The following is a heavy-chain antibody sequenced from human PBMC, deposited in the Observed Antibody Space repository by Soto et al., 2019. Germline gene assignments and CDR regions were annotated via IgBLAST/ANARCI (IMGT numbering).Heavy chain of an antibody. V-gene: IGHV3-48*02. J-gene: IGHJ1*01. CDR1: GFTFSSYS. Sequence: PGGSMRLSCAASGFTFSSYSMNWVRQDTGKGLEWVSYISSSSSTIYYADSVKGRFTISRDNAKNSLYLQMNSLRDEDTAVYYCARDPDYYDSSGYYPEYFQHWGQGTLVTVS. D-gene: IGHD3-22*01. CDR2: ISSSSSTI. CDR3: ARDPDYYDSSGYYPEYFQH.